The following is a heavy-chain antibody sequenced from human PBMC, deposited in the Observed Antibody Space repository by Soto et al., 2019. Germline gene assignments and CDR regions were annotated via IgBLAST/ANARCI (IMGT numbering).Heavy chain of an antibody. V-gene: IGHV3-7*03. D-gene: IGHD3-16*02. CDR3: ARYRSLDP. CDR1: GFTFSIYA. Sequence: GGSLRLSCAASGFTFSIYAMSWVRQAPGMGLQWVASIKEDGSEKYYVDPVKGRFTISRENAKNSLYLQMNSLRAEDTAVYYCARYRSLDPWGQGILVTVSS. J-gene: IGHJ5*02. CDR2: IKEDGSEK.